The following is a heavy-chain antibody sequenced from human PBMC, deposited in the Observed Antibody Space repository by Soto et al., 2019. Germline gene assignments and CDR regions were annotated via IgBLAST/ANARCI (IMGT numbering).Heavy chain of an antibody. D-gene: IGHD4-17*01. CDR1: GYTFTSYG. Sequence: ASVKVSCKASGYTFTSYGISWVRQAPGQGLEWMGWISAYNGNTNYAQKLQGRVTMTTDTSTSTAYMELRSLRSDDTAVYDCAREGGTTVTTTPYYYYYGMDVWGQGTTVTVSS. CDR3: AREGGTTVTTTPYYYYYGMDV. CDR2: ISAYNGNT. J-gene: IGHJ6*02. V-gene: IGHV1-18*01.